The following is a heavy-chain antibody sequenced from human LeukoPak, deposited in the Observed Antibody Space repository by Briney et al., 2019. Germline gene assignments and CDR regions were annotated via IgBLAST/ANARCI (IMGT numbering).Heavy chain of an antibody. CDR1: GFTFSSYW. V-gene: IGHV3-7*01. CDR2: IKVDGSEQ. J-gene: IGHJ3*01. Sequence: GGSLRLSCAASGFTFSSYWMSWVRQAPGKGLECVANIKVDGSEQYYEDSVKGRLSISRDNAKNSLYLHMNSLRAEDTAVYYCARDWLAGNPYHAFDLWGKGTMVTVSS. D-gene: IGHD3-22*01. CDR3: ARDWLAGNPYHAFDL.